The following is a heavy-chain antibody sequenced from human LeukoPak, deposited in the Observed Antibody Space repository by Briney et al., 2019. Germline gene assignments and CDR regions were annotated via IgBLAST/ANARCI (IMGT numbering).Heavy chain of an antibody. Sequence: GGSLRLSCAASGFPFSGFWMDWVRQAPGKGMEWVANINEDGSQKYYTDSVKGRFTISRDNARNSLYLYMNNLRADDTAIYYCSKRLDYLGQGALVTVSS. CDR2: INEDGSQK. CDR3: SKRLDY. J-gene: IGHJ4*02. CDR1: GFPFSGFW. V-gene: IGHV3-7*01.